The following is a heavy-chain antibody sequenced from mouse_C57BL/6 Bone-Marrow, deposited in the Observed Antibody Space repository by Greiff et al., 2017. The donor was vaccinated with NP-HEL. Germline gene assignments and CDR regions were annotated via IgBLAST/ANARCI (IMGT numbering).Heavy chain of an antibody. CDR1: GYAFSSSW. V-gene: IGHV1-82*01. J-gene: IGHJ1*03. CDR3: ARPRPYWYFDV. Sequence: QVQLQQSGPELVKPGASVKISCKASGYAFSSSWMNWVKQRPGKGLEWIGRIYPGDGDTNYNGKFKGKATLTADKSSSTAYMQLSSLTSEDSAVYFCARPRPYWYFDVWGTGTTVTVSS. CDR2: IYPGDGDT.